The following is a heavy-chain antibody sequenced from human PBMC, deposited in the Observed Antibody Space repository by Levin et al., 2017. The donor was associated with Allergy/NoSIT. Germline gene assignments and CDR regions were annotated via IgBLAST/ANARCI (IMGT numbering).Heavy chain of an antibody. CDR2: INHSGST. Sequence: GSLRLSCAVYGGSFSGYYWSWIRQPPGKGLEWIGEINHSGSTNYNPSLKSRVTISVDTSKNQFSLKLSSVTAADTAVYYCASDITMVRGGSSWGQGTLVTVSS. V-gene: IGHV4-34*01. D-gene: IGHD3-10*01. CDR3: ASDITMVRGGSS. CDR1: GGSFSGYY. J-gene: IGHJ5*02.